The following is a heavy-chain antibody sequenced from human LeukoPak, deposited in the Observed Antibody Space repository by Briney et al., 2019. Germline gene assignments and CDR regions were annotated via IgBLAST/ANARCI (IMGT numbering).Heavy chain of an antibody. Sequence: SETLSLTCTVSGGSISSYYWSWLRQPPGKGLEWIGYIYYSGSTNYNPSLKSRVTISVDTSKNQFSLKLSSVTAADTAVYYCARGKAVAGTGDFDYWGQGTLVTVSS. CDR2: IYYSGST. CDR1: GGSISSYY. J-gene: IGHJ4*02. D-gene: IGHD6-19*01. CDR3: ARGKAVAGTGDFDY. V-gene: IGHV4-59*01.